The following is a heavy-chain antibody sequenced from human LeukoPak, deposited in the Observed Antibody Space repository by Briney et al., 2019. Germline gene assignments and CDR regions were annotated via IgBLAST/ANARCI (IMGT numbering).Heavy chain of an antibody. CDR3: ASLKMTTVMTGWFDP. Sequence: SETLSLTCTVSGGSISSSSYYRGWIRQPPGKGLEWIGSIYYSGSTYYNPSLKSRVTISVDTSKNQFSLKLSSVTAADTAVYYCASLKMTTVMTGWFDPWGQGTLVTVSS. V-gene: IGHV4-39*01. D-gene: IGHD4-17*01. CDR1: GGSISSSSYY. J-gene: IGHJ5*02. CDR2: IYYSGST.